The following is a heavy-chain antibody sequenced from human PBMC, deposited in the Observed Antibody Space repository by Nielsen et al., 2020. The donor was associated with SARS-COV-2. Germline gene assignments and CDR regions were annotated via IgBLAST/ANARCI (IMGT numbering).Heavy chain of an antibody. CDR3: ARDRRKIGNDGIAAAGWDY. Sequence: ASVKVSCKASGYTFTSYGISWVRQAPGQGLEWMGWISAYNGNTNYAQKLQGRVTMTTDTSTSTAYMELRSLRSDDTAVYYCARDRRKIGNDGIAAAGWDYWGQGTLVTVSS. J-gene: IGHJ4*02. CDR2: ISAYNGNT. CDR1: GYTFTSYG. V-gene: IGHV1-18*01. D-gene: IGHD6-13*01.